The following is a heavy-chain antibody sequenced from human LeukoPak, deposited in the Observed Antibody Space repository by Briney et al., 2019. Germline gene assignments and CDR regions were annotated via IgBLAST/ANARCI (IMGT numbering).Heavy chain of an antibody. V-gene: IGHV3-33*08. CDR1: GFTFSSYG. J-gene: IGHJ4*02. Sequence: GGSLRLSCAASGFTFSSYGMHWVRQAPGKGLEWVAVIWYGGSNKYYADSVKGRFTISRDNSKNTLYLQMNSLRAEDTAVYYCARGRGIAVAGKSAHGYWGQGTLVTVSS. CDR3: ARGRGIAVAGKSAHGY. D-gene: IGHD6-19*01. CDR2: IWYGGSNK.